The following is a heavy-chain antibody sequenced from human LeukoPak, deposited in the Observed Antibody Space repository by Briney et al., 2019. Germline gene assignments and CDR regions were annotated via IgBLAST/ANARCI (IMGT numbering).Heavy chain of an antibody. CDR1: GFTFDDYA. V-gene: IGHV3-9*01. J-gene: IGHJ4*02. CDR3: AKPGSGSYYQGGLGN. CDR2: ISWNSGRI. D-gene: IGHD3-10*01. Sequence: GRSLRLSCAASGFTFDDYAMHWVRQAPGKGLEWVSGISWNSGRIGYADSVKGRFTISRDNAKNSLYLQMNSLRAEDTALYYCAKPGSGSYYQGGLGNWGQGTLVTVSS.